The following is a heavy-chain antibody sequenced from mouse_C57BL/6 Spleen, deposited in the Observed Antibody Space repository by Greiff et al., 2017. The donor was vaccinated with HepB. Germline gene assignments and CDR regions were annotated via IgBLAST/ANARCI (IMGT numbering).Heavy chain of an antibody. D-gene: IGHD2-4*01. CDR3: ARVEDYDRDFDY. CDR2: ISYDGSN. CDR1: GYSITSGYY. Sequence: EVQRVESGPGLVKPSQSLSLTCSVPGYSITSGYYWNWIRQFPGNNLEWMGYISYDGSNNYNPSLKNRISITRDTSKNQFVLKLNSVTTEDTATYYCARVEDYDRDFDYWGQGTTLTVSS. J-gene: IGHJ2*01. V-gene: IGHV3-6*01.